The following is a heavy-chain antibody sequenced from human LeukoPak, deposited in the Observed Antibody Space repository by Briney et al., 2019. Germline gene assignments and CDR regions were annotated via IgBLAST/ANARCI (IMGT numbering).Heavy chain of an antibody. D-gene: IGHD3-22*01. CDR1: GFTFDDYA. CDR3: AKLPYYYYYDSSGYYA. J-gene: IGHJ5*02. Sequence: GGSLRLSCAASGFTFDDYAMHWVRHAPGKGLEWVSLISGDGGSTYYADSVKGRFTISRDNSKNSLYLQMNSLRTEDTALYYCAKLPYYYYYDSSGYYAWGQGTLVTVSS. CDR2: ISGDGGST. V-gene: IGHV3-43*02.